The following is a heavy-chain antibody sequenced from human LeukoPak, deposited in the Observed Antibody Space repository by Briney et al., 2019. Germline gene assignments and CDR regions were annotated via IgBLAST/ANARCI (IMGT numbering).Heavy chain of an antibody. D-gene: IGHD6-13*01. CDR3: ARQDGSSWYGGYYFDY. CDR1: GFTFSSYA. Sequence: GGSLRLSCAASGFTFSSYAMSWVRQAPGKGLEWVSAISGSGGSTYYADSVKGRFTISRDNSKNSLYLQMNSLRAEDTAVYYCARQDGSSWYGGYYFDYWGQGTLVTVSS. CDR2: ISGSGGST. J-gene: IGHJ4*02. V-gene: IGHV3-23*01.